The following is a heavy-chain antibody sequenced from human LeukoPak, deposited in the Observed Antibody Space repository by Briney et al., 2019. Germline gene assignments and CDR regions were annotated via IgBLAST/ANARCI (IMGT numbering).Heavy chain of an antibody. D-gene: IGHD1-7*01. CDR2: IYTSGIT. V-gene: IGHV4-61*02. CDR1: GGSISSGDYY. Sequence: PSETLSLTCTVSGGSISSGDYYWSWIRQPAGKGLEWIGRIYTSGITNYNPSFKSRVTISVDTSKNQFSLKLSSVTAADTAVYYCAITGTTRKDAFDIWGQGTMVTVSS. CDR3: AITGTTRKDAFDI. J-gene: IGHJ3*02.